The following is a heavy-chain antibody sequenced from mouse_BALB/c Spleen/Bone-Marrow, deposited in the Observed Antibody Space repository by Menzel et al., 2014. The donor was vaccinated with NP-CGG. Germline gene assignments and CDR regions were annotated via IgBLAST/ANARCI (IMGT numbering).Heavy chain of an antibody. J-gene: IGHJ3*01. Sequence: QVQLQQSGAELAKPGASVKMSCKASGYTFTSYWMHWVKQRPGQGLEWIGYINPSTGYTEYNQKFKGKATLTADKSSSTAYMQLSSLTSEDSAVYYCARSAPWDGFAYWGQGTLVTVSA. D-gene: IGHD4-1*01. CDR1: GYTFTSYW. CDR2: INPSTGYT. CDR3: ARSAPWDGFAY. V-gene: IGHV1-7*01.